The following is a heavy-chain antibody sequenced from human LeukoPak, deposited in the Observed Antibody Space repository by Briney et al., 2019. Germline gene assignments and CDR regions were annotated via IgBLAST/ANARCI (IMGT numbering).Heavy chain of an antibody. CDR3: AVTFRRGIQLWLLDY. CDR1: GFTFSSYS. Sequence: GGSLRLSCAASGFTFSSYSMNWVRQAPGKGLEWVSSISSSSSYIYYADSVKGRFTISRDNAKNSLYLQMNSLRAEETAVYYCAVTFRRGIQLWLLDYWGQGTLVTVSS. D-gene: IGHD5-18*01. V-gene: IGHV3-21*01. J-gene: IGHJ4*02. CDR2: ISSSSSYI.